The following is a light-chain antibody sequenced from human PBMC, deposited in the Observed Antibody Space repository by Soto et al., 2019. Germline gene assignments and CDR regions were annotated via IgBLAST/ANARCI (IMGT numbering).Light chain of an antibody. Sequence: DIQMTQYPSSLSASVGDRVTITCRASQSISRNLNWYQHKPGKAPKLLIHAASSLQNGVPSRFRGAGSGTEFTLSINSLQPEDFGTYYCQQSYTSASITFGQGTRLEIK. CDR1: QSISRN. V-gene: IGKV1-39*01. CDR2: AAS. J-gene: IGKJ5*01. CDR3: QQSYTSASIT.